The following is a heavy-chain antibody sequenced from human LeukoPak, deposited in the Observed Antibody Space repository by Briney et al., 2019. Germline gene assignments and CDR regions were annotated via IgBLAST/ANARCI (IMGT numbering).Heavy chain of an antibody. Sequence: GESLRLSCAASGFTFTTYWLGWVRQPPGKGLEWVANIKQDGSEKYYVDSVKGRFTISRDNSKNTLYLQMNSLRAEDTAVYYCARDWNDWSSEFYYYMDVWGKGTTVTVSS. CDR1: GFTFTTYW. CDR2: IKQDGSEK. D-gene: IGHD1-1*01. CDR3: ARDWNDWSSEFYYYMDV. J-gene: IGHJ6*03. V-gene: IGHV3-7*01.